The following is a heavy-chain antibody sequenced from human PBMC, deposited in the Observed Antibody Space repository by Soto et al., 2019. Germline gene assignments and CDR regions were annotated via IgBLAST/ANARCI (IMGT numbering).Heavy chain of an antibody. J-gene: IGHJ4*02. CDR1: GYTFTSYA. CDR2: INAGNGNT. Sequence: ASVKVSCKASGYTFTSYAMHWVRQAPGQRLEWMGWINAGNGNTKYSQKFQGRVTITRDTSASTAYMELSSLRSEDTAVYYCARRPLCGGDCYIDYWGQGTLVTVSS. CDR3: ARRPLCGGDCYIDY. V-gene: IGHV1-3*01. D-gene: IGHD2-21*02.